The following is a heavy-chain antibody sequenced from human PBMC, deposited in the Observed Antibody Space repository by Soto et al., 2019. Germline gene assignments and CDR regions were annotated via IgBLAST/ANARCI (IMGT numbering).Heavy chain of an antibody. Sequence: GASVKVSCKASGYTFTSYGISWVRQAPGQGLEWMGWISAYNGNTNYAQKLQGRVTMTTDTSTSTAYMELRSLRSDDTAVYYCARDTPTYSSGWYSYYYGMDVWGQGTTVTVSS. CDR2: ISAYNGNT. V-gene: IGHV1-18*01. CDR3: ARDTPTYSSGWYSYYYGMDV. J-gene: IGHJ6*02. CDR1: GYTFTSYG. D-gene: IGHD6-19*01.